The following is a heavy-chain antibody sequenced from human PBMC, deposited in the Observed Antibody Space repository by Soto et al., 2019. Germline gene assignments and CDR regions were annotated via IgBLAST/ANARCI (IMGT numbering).Heavy chain of an antibody. CDR2: IGGSGVST. J-gene: IGHJ5*02. CDR1: GFTFSSYA. V-gene: IGHV3-23*01. Sequence: EVQLLESGGGPAQPGGSLRLSCAASGFTFSSYAMAWVRQAPGKGLEWVSAIGGSGVSTYYADSVKGRFTISRDNSKNTLYLQMNSLRAEDTAVYYCAKDTYNSGWGGFDPWGQGTLVTVSS. CDR3: AKDTYNSGWGGFDP. D-gene: IGHD6-19*01.